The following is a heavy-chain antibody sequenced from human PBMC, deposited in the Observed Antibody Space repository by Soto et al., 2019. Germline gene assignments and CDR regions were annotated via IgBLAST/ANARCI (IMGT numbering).Heavy chain of an antibody. J-gene: IGHJ3*02. D-gene: IGHD3-16*01. CDR1: GGSIISYY. V-gene: IGHV4-59*01. Sequence: SETLSLTFTVSGGSIISYYWSWIRQPPGKGLEWIGYIYYSGSTNYNPSLKSRVTISVDTSKNQFSLKLSSVTAADTAVYYCARSDWGNAFDIWGQGTMVTVSS. CDR2: IYYSGST. CDR3: ARSDWGNAFDI.